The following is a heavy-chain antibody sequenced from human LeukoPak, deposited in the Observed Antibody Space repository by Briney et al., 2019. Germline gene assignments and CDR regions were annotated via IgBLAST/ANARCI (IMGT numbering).Heavy chain of an antibody. D-gene: IGHD1-26*01. V-gene: IGHV1-2*02. CDR3: ARSFLGDWYFDL. CDR2: MNPNSGGT. Sequence: ASVKVSCKASGYTFSGYYIHWVRQAPGQGLEWMGWMNPNSGGTNCAQKFQGRVTMTRDTSSSTAYMELSRLRSADTAVYYCARSFLGDWYFDLWGRGTLVTVSS. J-gene: IGHJ2*01. CDR1: GYTFSGYY.